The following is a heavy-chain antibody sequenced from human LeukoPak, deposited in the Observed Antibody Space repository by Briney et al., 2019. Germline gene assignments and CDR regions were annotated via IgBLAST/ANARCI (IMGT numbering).Heavy chain of an antibody. D-gene: IGHD2-2*01. Sequence: PSETLSLTCTVSGGSISSYYWSWIRQPAGKGLEWIGRIYTSGSTNYDPSLKSRVTISVVKSKNQFSLKLSSVTAADTAVYYCVREPPPNPYCSSTSCYAGYYFDYWGQGTLVTVSS. CDR1: GGSISSYY. CDR2: IYTSGST. J-gene: IGHJ4*02. CDR3: VREPPPNPYCSSTSCYAGYYFDY. V-gene: IGHV4-4*07.